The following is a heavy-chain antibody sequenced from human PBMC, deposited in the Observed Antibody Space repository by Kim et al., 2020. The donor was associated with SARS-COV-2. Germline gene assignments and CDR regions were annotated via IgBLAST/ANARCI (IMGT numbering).Heavy chain of an antibody. CDR3: LAGFRGY. V-gene: IGHV3-23*01. J-gene: IGHJ4*02. Sequence: SGTRTHYANSVKGRFAISRDNSRNTLYLQMNSLRAEDTAVYFCLAGFRGYWGQGTLVTVSS. CDR2: SGTRT. D-gene: IGHD3-10*01.